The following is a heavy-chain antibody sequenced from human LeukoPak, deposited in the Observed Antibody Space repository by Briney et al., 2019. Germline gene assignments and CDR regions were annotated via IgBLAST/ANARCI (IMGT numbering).Heavy chain of an antibody. J-gene: IGHJ4*02. Sequence: PGGSLRLSCAASGFTVSSNYMSWVRQAPGKGLEWVSVIYSGGSTYYADSVKGRFTISRDNAKNSLYLQMNSLRAEDTAVYYCARNKKGDRYTYGHDSWGQGTLVTVSS. D-gene: IGHD5-18*01. V-gene: IGHV3-53*01. CDR1: GFTVSSNY. CDR2: IYSGGST. CDR3: ARNKKGDRYTYGHDS.